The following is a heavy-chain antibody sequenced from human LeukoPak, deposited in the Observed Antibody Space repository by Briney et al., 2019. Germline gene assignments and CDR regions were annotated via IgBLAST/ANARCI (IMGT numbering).Heavy chain of an antibody. CDR2: TKQDGSEK. V-gene: IGHV3-7*01. CDR3: VGWGISGITNH. Sequence: GGSLRLSCAASELTSSTSWMSWVRQAPGKGLEWVAQTKQDGSEKYYVDSVKGRFTTSRDKNSLFLQMNSVRAEDTAVYYCVGWGISGITNHWGQGTLVTVSS. D-gene: IGHD1-7*01. CDR1: ELTSSTSW. J-gene: IGHJ4*02.